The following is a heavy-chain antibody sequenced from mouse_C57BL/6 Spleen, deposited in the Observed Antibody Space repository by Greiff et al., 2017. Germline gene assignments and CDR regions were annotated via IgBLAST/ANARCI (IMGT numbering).Heavy chain of an antibody. CDR2: INPNNGGT. J-gene: IGHJ2*01. D-gene: IGHD2-3*01. CDR1: GYTFTDYY. Sequence: EVQLQQSGPELVKPGASVEISCKASGYTFTDYYMNWVKQSHGKSLEWIGDINPNNGGTSYNQKFKGKATLTVDKSSSTAYMELRSLTSEDSAVYYCARSADGKDYWGQGTTLTVSS. V-gene: IGHV1-26*01. CDR3: ARSADGKDY.